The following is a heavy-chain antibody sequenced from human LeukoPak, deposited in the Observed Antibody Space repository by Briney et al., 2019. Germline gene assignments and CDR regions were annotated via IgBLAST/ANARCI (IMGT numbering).Heavy chain of an antibody. CDR1: GASISNYY. V-gene: IGHV4-59*01. Sequence: PSETLSLTCTASGASISNYYWSWVRQPPGKGLEWIGYIYYSGSTNYNPSLESRVTISVDTSKNQFSLKLSSVTAADTAVYYCARGYSYEIDYWGQGTLLTVSS. D-gene: IGHD5-18*01. J-gene: IGHJ4*02. CDR3: ARGYSYEIDY. CDR2: IYYSGST.